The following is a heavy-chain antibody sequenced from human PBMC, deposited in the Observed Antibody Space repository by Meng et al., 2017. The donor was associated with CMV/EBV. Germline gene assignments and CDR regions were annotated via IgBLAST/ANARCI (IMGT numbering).Heavy chain of an antibody. D-gene: IGHD6-19*01. Sequence: EHLHQVGAGGVEVKETLSLTNACYGGSFNCYNWDWIRRPPGKGLEWIGEINHSRSTNYNPSLKSRVTISVDTTKNQFSLKLSSVTTADTAVYYCAKGRQWLVRGCFDSWGQGTLVTVSS. CDR3: AKGRQWLVRGCFDS. V-gene: IGHV4-34*01. CDR1: GGSFNCYN. J-gene: IGHJ5*01. CDR2: INHSRST.